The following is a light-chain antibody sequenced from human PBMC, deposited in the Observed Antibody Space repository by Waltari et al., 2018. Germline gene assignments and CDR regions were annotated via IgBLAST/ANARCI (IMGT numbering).Light chain of an antibody. CDR1: QSVSST. CDR3: QQYNNWPPWT. V-gene: IGKV3-15*01. J-gene: IGKJ1*01. CDR2: GAS. Sequence: EIVMTQAPATLSVSPEESATLTCRPSQSVSSTLAWYQQKRGQAPRLLIYGASTRATGIPARFSGSGSGTEFTLTISSMQSEDFAVYYCQQYNNWPPWTFGQGTKVEIK.